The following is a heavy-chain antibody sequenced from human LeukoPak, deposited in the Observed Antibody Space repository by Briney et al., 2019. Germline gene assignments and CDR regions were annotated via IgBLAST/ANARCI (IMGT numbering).Heavy chain of an antibody. CDR2: IKQDGSEK. D-gene: IGHD2-15*01. CDR3: ARNGYCSGGSCYSGYYYGMDV. V-gene: IGHV3-7*01. CDR1: GFTFSSYW. Sequence: GGSLRLSCAASGFTFSSYWMSWVRQAPGKGLGGVANIKQDGSEKYYVDSVKGRFTISRDNAKNSLYLQMNSLRAEDTAVYYCARNGYCSGGSCYSGYYYGMDVWGQGTTVTVSS. J-gene: IGHJ6*02.